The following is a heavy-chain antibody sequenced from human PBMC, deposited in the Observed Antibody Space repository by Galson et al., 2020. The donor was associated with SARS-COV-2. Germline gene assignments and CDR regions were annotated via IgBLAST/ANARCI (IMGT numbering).Heavy chain of an antibody. Sequence: SETLSLTCTVSGGSISSTSYYWGWIRQPPGKGLEWIGRIYYSGNTYYNPSLKSRVTISVDTSKNQFSLKLGSVTAADTAVYYCARLNSHGATCYCGSGAGDYYGMDVCGQGTKVTVSS. J-gene: IGHJ6*02. CDR2: IYYSGNT. V-gene: IGHV4-39*01. D-gene: IGHD3-10*01. CDR1: GGSISSTSYY. CDR3: ARLNSHGATCYCGSGAGDYYGMDV.